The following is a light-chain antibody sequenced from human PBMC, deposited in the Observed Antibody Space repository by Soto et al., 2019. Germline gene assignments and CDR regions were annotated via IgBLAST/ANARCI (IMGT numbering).Light chain of an antibody. CDR3: SSYTSISTYYV. CDR1: SSDVGGYSF. CDR2: DVT. Sequence: QSALTQPASVSGSPGQSITISCTGTSSDVGGYSFVSWYQHHPGKAPKLTIYDVTDRPSGVSNRFSGSKSGNTASLTISGLQAEDEADYYCSSYTSISTYYVFGTGTKLTVL. J-gene: IGLJ1*01. V-gene: IGLV2-14*03.